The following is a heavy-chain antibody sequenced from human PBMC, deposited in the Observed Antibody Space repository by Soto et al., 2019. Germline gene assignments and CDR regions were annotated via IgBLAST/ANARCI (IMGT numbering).Heavy chain of an antibody. CDR2: MNPNSGNT. J-gene: IGHJ4*02. D-gene: IGHD1-1*01. Sequence: ASVKVSCKASGYTFDSYDMNWVRQATRQGLEWMGWMNPNSGNTGFAQKFRGRVTMSGNTSITTAYMDLSSLGSDDTAIYYCARGVRAASGNYYFDNWGQGTLVTVSS. CDR1: GYTFDSYD. V-gene: IGHV1-8*01. CDR3: ARGVRAASGNYYFDN.